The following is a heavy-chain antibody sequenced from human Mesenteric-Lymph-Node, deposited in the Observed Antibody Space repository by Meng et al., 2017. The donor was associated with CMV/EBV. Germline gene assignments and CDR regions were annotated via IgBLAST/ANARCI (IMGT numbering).Heavy chain of an antibody. CDR1: GFTFNTYS. J-gene: IGHJ4*02. D-gene: IGHD6-6*01. CDR3: AREGYSRSPTSY. Sequence: ESLKISCAASGFTFNTYSMNWVRQAPGKGLEWVSSISSSSSYIYYADSVKGRFTISRDNAENSLYLQMNSLRAEDTAVYYCAREGYSRSPTSYWGQGTLVTVSS. V-gene: IGHV3-21*01. CDR2: ISSSSSYI.